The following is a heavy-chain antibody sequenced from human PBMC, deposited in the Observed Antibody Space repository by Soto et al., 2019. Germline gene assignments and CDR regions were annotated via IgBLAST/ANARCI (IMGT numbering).Heavy chain of an antibody. D-gene: IGHD3-10*01. CDR2: IYYSGTT. CDR1: GDTVKIFY. J-gene: IGHJ4*02. CDR3: ARESYYGSGATVVAY. V-gene: IGHV4-59*02. Sequence: TVAGDTVKIFYCGWIRQPPGKGLEWIGYIYYSGTTSYNPSLNSRVTMSVDTSKNQFSLKVNSVTAADTAVYYCARESYYGSGATVVAYWGQGTLVTVSS.